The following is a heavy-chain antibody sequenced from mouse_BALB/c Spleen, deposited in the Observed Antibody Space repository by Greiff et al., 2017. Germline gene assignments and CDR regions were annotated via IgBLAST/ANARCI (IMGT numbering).Heavy chain of an antibody. CDR3: ARFYYRYHYAMDY. CDR1: GFSLTGYG. Sequence: QVQLQQSGPGLVAPSQSLSITCTVSGFSLTGYGVNWVRQPPGKGLEWLGMIWGDGSTDYNSALKSRLSISKDNSKSQVFLKMNSLQTDDTARYHCARFYYRYHYAMDYWGQGTSVTVSS. V-gene: IGHV2-6-7*01. J-gene: IGHJ4*01. CDR2: IWGDGST. D-gene: IGHD2-14*01.